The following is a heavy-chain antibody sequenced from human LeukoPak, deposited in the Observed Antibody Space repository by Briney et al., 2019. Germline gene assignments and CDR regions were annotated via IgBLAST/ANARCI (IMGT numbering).Heavy chain of an antibody. V-gene: IGHV4-38-2*02. J-gene: IGHJ4*02. CDR2: FYQSGIF. CDR1: GYSITSGYH. Sequence: PSETLSLTCTVSGYSITSGYHWGWIRQPPDKGLEWIGNFYQSGIFNYNPSLKSRVTISVDTSKNQFSLKLSSVTAADTAVYYCARSSAGYHALDFDYWGQGTLVTVSS. D-gene: IGHD3-9*01. CDR3: ARSSAGYHALDFDY.